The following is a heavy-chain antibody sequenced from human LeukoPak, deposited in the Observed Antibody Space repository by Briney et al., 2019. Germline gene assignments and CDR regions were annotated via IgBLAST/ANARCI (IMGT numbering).Heavy chain of an antibody. Sequence: SETLSLPCKVSGGSIRSSSYHWGWIRQPPGKGLEWIGSVYSGGSTYNNASLESRVTISQDTSKNQFSLKLNSVTAADTAVYYCARWYSNKGWFDPWGQGTLVTVSS. J-gene: IGHJ5*02. CDR2: VYSGGST. CDR3: ARWYSNKGWFDP. CDR1: GGSIRSSSYH. D-gene: IGHD6-13*01. V-gene: IGHV4-39*07.